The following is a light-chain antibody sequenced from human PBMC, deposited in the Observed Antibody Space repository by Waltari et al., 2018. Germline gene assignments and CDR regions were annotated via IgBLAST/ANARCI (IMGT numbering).Light chain of an antibody. J-gene: IGKJ1*01. CDR2: KVS. Sequence: DVALTQSPLPLPVTLGQPAPISCRSSQSLGHSDGNTYLNWFHQRPGQSPRRLNYKVSIRDPGVPDIFSGSGSGADFTLKISGVEAEDVGLYYCMQGTHWPWTFGQGTMVDIK. V-gene: IGKV2-30*02. CDR3: MQGTHWPWT. CDR1: QSLGHSDGNTY.